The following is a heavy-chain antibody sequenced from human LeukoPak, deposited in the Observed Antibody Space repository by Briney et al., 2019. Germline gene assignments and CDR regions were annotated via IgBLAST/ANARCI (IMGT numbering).Heavy chain of an antibody. J-gene: IGHJ2*01. Sequence: PSETLSLTCTVSGGSIRSYYWSWIRQPPGKGLEWIAYIYYSGSTNYNPSLKSRVTISVDTSKNQFSLKLSSVTAADTAVYYCARVFWYFDLWGRGTLVTVSS. CDR1: GGSIRSYY. CDR2: IYYSGST. CDR3: ARVFWYFDL. V-gene: IGHV4-59*01.